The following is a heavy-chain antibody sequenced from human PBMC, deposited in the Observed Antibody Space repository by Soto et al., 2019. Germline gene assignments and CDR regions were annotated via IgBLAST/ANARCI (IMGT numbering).Heavy chain of an antibody. CDR1: GYTYISYS. CDR3: VREKWGGGSKLLAF. D-gene: IGHD1-26*01. Sequence: ASVKVSCKASGYTYISYSMHWVRQAPGQRLEWMGWINVGNGNTKYSQNFEGRVTINQDTSASTAYMELSSLTSEDTAVYYFVREKWGGGSKLLAFWGQGSLVTGSS. CDR2: INVGNGNT. J-gene: IGHJ4*02. V-gene: IGHV1-3*01.